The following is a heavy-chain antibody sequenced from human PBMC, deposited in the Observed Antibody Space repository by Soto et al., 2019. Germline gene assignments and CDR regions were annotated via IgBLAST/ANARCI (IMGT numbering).Heavy chain of an antibody. CDR2: TSYDGNTI. V-gene: IGHV3-30*19. Sequence: QVQLVESGGGVVQPGTSLRLSCAASGFMFKSFVMHWVRQVPGEGLQWVALTSYDGNTIYYGNSVQGRFTVSRDNSKNTLDLQMDSLRLENTALYFCARCGTTGGLDLWGQGTLVSVSS. D-gene: IGHD1-1*01. CDR3: ARCGTTGGLDL. CDR1: GFMFKSFV. J-gene: IGHJ5*02.